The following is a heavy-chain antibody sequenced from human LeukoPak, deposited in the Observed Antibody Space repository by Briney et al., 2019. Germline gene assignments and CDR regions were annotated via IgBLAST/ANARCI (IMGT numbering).Heavy chain of an antibody. D-gene: IGHD3-10*01. CDR3: ARGLSGDGGPFDY. Sequence: ASVKVSCKASGYTFINYGINWVRQAPGQGLEWMGIINPSGGSTSYAQKFQGRVTMTRDTSTSTVYMELSSLRSEDTAVYYCARGLSGDGGPFDYWGQGTLVTVSS. CDR2: INPSGGST. V-gene: IGHV1-46*01. J-gene: IGHJ4*02. CDR1: GYTFINYG.